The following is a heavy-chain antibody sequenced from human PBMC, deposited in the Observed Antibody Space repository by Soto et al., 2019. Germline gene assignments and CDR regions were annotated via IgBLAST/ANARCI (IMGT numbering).Heavy chain of an antibody. CDR2: IGPSSGNT. J-gene: IGHJ4*02. V-gene: IGHV1-18*01. CDR1: GYTFTSYT. CDR3: ARDTGNFFDY. Sequence: GASVKVSCKASGYTFTSYTVSWMRQAPGQGLEWVGWIGPSSGNTDSARNLQGRVTMTTDTSTSTAYMELRSLRSDDTAVYYCARDTGNFFDYWGQGNLVTVSS.